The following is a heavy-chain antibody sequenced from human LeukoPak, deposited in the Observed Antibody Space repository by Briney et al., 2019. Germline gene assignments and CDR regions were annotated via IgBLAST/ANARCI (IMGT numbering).Heavy chain of an antibody. CDR2: ISAYNGNT. CDR1: GYTFTSYG. V-gene: IGHV1-18*01. D-gene: IGHD6-6*01. J-gene: IGHJ5*02. Sequence: ASVKVSCKASGYTFTSYGISWVRQAPGQGLEWVGWISAYNGNTNYAQKLQGRVTMTTDTSTSTAYMELRSLRSDDTAVYYCAITLDADYSSSSWFDPWGQGTLVTVSS. CDR3: AITLDADYSSSSWFDP.